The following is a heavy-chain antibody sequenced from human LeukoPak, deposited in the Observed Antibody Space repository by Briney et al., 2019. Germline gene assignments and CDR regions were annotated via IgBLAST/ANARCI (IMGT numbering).Heavy chain of an antibody. J-gene: IGHJ6*02. D-gene: IGHD2-15*01. CDR2: IDPSDSYT. Sequence: GESLKICCKGSGYSFTSYWISWVRQMPGKGLEWMGRIDPSDSYTNYSPSFQGHVTISADKSISTAYLQWSSLKASDTAMYYCARHGPYCSGGRCYSYYYYGMDVWGQGTTVTVSS. CDR1: GYSFTSYW. CDR3: ARHGPYCSGGRCYSYYYYGMDV. V-gene: IGHV5-10-1*01.